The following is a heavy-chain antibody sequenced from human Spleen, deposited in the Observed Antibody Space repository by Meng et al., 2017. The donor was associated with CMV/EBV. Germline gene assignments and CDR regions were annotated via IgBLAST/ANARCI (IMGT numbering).Heavy chain of an antibody. J-gene: IGHJ6*02. CDR1: GYTFTGYY. CDR2: VIPLLGTT. Sequence: SVKVSCKASGYTFTGYYMHWVRQAPGQGLEWMGRVIPLLGTTNYAEKFQGRVTITADKSTNTVYMKLSGLRSDDTAVFYCARGQLWSSSFYYYAMDVWGQGTTVTVSS. V-gene: IGHV1-69*08. D-gene: IGHD1-1*01. CDR3: ARGQLWSSSFYYYAMDV.